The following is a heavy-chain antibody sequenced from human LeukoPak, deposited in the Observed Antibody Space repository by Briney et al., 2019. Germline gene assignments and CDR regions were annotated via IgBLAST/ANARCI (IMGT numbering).Heavy chain of an antibody. CDR2: MYYNGST. CDR3: ARAPRVTMIIVTPGAFDM. D-gene: IGHD3-22*01. CDR1: TGSVSSGTYY. J-gene: IGHJ3*02. Sequence: PSETLSLTCTVSTGSVSSGTYYWSWIRQPPGKGLEWIGYMYYNGSTNYNPSLKSRVTISVDTSKKRFSLKLSSVTAADTAMYYCARAPRVTMIIVTPGAFDMWGQGPMLTVSS. V-gene: IGHV4-61*01.